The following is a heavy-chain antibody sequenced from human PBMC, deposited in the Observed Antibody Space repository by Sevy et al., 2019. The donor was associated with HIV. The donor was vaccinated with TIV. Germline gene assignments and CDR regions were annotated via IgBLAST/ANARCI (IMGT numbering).Heavy chain of an antibody. V-gene: IGHV3-30*03. D-gene: IGHD3-16*02. Sequence: GGSLRLSCAASGFTFISYGMHWVRQAPGKGLEWVAVISYDGSNKYYADSVKGRFTISRDNSKNTLYLQMNSLRAEDTAVYYCADYRRGYCMDVWGQGTTVTVSS. CDR3: ADYRRGYCMDV. CDR1: GFTFISYG. J-gene: IGHJ6*02. CDR2: ISYDGSNK.